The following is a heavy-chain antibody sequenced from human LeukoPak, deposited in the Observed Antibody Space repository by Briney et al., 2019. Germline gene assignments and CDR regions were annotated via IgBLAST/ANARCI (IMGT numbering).Heavy chain of an antibody. CDR3: ARGRRGSLRIFGSGYYFDY. CDR1: GYTFTSYY. V-gene: IGHV1-46*01. CDR2: INPSGGST. J-gene: IGHJ4*02. D-gene: IGHD3-3*01. Sequence: ASVTVSCKASGYTFTSYYMHWVRQAPGQGLEWMGIINPSGGSTSYAQKFQGRVTMTRDTSTSTVYMELSSLRSEDTAVYYCARGRRGSLRIFGSGYYFDYWGQGTLVTVSS.